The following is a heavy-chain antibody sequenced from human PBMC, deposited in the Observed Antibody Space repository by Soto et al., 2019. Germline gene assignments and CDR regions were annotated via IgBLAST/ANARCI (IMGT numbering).Heavy chain of an antibody. CDR2: ISAYNANT. J-gene: IGHJ5*02. Sequence: QVQLVQSGAEVKKPGASVKVSCKTSGYTFTSYSITWVRQAPGQGLEWMGRISAYNANTHYAQNLQGRVTMTTDTSSSTAYMELSSLRCDDTAVYYWARIQDTGFDPWGQGTRVTVSS. CDR3: ARIQDTGFDP. V-gene: IGHV1-18*04. CDR1: GYTFTSYS.